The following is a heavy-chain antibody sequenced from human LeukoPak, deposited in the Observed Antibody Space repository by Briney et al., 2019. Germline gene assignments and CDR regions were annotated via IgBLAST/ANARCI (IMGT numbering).Heavy chain of an antibody. Sequence: HPGGSLRLSCAASGFTFSSYGMHWVRQAPGKGLEWVAVISYDGSNKYYADSVKGRFTISRDNSKNTLYLQMNSLRAEDTAVYYCAKDLGDISMRYYYYGMDVWGQGTTVTVSS. J-gene: IGHJ6*02. CDR2: ISYDGSNK. D-gene: IGHD2/OR15-2a*01. V-gene: IGHV3-30*18. CDR3: AKDLGDISMRYYYYGMDV. CDR1: GFTFSSYG.